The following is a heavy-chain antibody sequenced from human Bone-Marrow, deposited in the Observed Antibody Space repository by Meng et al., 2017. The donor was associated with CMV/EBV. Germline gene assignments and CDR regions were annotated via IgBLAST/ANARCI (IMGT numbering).Heavy chain of an antibody. D-gene: IGHD4-17*01. CDR3: ARESTRHDYRDYVEY. Sequence: ASVKVSCKASGYTFTGYYMLWVRQAPGQGLEWMGWINPNSGGTNYAQKFQGRVTMTRDTSISTAYMELSRLRSDDTAVYYCARESTRHDYRDYVEYWGQGTLVTVSS. CDR1: GYTFTGYY. J-gene: IGHJ4*02. V-gene: IGHV1-2*02. CDR2: INPNSGGT.